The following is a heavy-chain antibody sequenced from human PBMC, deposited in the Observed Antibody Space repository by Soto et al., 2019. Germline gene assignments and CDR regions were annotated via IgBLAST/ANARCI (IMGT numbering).Heavy chain of an antibody. CDR3: AREYYDVLTGYSHLDY. CDR2: IYYSGIT. J-gene: IGHJ4*02. V-gene: IGHV4-31*03. CDR1: GGSIGSGGYY. Sequence: PSETLSLTCSVSGGSIGSGGYYWSWIRQYPGTGLEWIGYIYYSGITNYSPSLKSRVNISVDTSKNQFSLKLSSVTAADTAVYYCAREYYDVLTGYSHLDYWGQGTLVTVSS. D-gene: IGHD3-9*01.